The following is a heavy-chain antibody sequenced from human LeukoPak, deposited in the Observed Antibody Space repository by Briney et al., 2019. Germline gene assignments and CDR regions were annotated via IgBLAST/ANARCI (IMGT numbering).Heavy chain of an antibody. CDR3: ARGADNYYYYRYMDV. CDR2: ISTSSIYM. D-gene: IGHD1-1*01. J-gene: IGHJ6*03. V-gene: IGHV3-21*01. CDR1: GFTFSSYT. Sequence: GGSLRLSCAVSGFTFSSYTMNWVRQAPGKGLEWVASISTSSIYMYYADSVKGRFTVSRDNAKNSLYLQIDSLSAEDTALYYCARGADNYYYYRYMDVWGKGTTVTVAS.